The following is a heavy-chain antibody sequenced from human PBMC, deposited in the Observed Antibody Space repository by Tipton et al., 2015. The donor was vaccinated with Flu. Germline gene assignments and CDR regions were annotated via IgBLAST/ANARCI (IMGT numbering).Heavy chain of an antibody. Sequence: LSLSCAVSGYSILRDFYCAWIRQFPGTGLEWVVTVSRTGSTIYNPSRKIRVTISIDTSKNQFSLTMRSVTAADMAVYYCARRDYSNYVSDPKSWFDPWGQGTLVGVSS. CDR3: ARRDYSNYVSDPKSWFDP. V-gene: IGHV4-38-2*01. J-gene: IGHJ5*02. CDR2: VSRTGST. D-gene: IGHD4-11*01. CDR1: GYSILRDFY.